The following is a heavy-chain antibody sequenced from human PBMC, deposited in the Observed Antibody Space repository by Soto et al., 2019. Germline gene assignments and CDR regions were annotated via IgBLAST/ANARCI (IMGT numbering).Heavy chain of an antibody. V-gene: IGHV3-30-3*01. J-gene: IGHJ3*02. D-gene: IGHD3-10*01. CDR1: GFTFSSYA. CDR3: ARVTLPLFTMVRGDAFDI. Sequence: QVQLVESGGGVVQPGRSLRLSCAASGFTFSSYAMHWVRQAPGKGLEWVAVISYDGSNKYYADSVKGRFTISRDNSKNTLYLQMNSQRAEDTAVYYCARVTLPLFTMVRGDAFDIWGQGTMVTVSS. CDR2: ISYDGSNK.